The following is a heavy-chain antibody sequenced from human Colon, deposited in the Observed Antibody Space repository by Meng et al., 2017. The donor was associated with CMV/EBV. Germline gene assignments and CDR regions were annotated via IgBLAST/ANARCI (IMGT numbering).Heavy chain of an antibody. CDR3: ASHSSYVWGSHH. Sequence: QVPLGPAQGQVRMPRARVKISGKPSGYSFNDYYIPWLRQAPGQVLECMGWMDPTTGRTDYAQKFQVTVTMTRNTSISTAYLALSRLTSDDTAVYYCASHSSYVWGSHHWGQGTLVTVSS. CDR1: GYSFNDYY. CDR2: MDPTTGRT. J-gene: IGHJ1*01. D-gene: IGHD3-16*01. V-gene: IGHV1-2*02.